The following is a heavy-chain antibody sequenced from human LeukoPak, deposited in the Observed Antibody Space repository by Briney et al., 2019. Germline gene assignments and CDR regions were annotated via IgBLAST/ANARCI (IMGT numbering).Heavy chain of an antibody. V-gene: IGHV4-4*07. J-gene: IGHJ6*03. CDR3: ASASVVVPAAMYNYYYYYMDV. CDR1: GGSISSYY. D-gene: IGHD2-2*01. CDR2: IYTSGRT. Sequence: PSETLSLTCTVSGGSISSYYWSWIRQPAGQGLEWIGRIYTSGRTNSNPSLTSRVTMSVDTSKNQFSLKLSSVTAADTAVYYCASASVVVPAAMYNYYYYYMDVWGKGTTVTVSS.